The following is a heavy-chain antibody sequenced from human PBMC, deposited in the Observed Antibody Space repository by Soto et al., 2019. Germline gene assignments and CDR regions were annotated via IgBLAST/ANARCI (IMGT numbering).Heavy chain of an antibody. D-gene: IGHD3-22*01. Sequence: PGESLKISCKGSGYSFTSYWITRVRQIPGKDLEWMAIIYPDDSDTRYSPSFQGQVTISADKSISTAYPQWSSPKASDTALYYWASNPLDSSDVVGAFDIWGQGTMVTVS. CDR3: ASNPLDSSDVVGAFDI. J-gene: IGHJ3*02. CDR2: IYPDDSDT. V-gene: IGHV5-51*01. CDR1: GYSFTSYW.